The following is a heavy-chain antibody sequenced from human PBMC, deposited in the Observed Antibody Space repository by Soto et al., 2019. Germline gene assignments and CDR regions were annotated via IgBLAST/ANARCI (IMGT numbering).Heavy chain of an antibody. V-gene: IGHV4-34*01. CDR1: GGSFSDYY. CDR2: INHSGST. D-gene: IGHD1-1*01. J-gene: IGHJ4*02. Sequence: QVRLQQWGAGLLKPSETLSLTCAVYGGSFSDYYWSWLRQPPGKGLEWIGEINHSGSTKYNSSLKRRVTIAVDTSKNQFSLKLSSVTAADTAVYYCARGNQLDYWGQGTLVTVSS. CDR3: ARGNQLDY.